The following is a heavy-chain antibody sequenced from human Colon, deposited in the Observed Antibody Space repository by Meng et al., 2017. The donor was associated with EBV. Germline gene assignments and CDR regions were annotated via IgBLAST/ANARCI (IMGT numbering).Heavy chain of an antibody. J-gene: IGHJ4*02. CDR2: IYHSGST. CDR1: GGPLSSRSW. V-gene: IGHV4-4*02. Sequence: GPGWSQPSGTLSLPWAVLGGPLSSRSWWSWVRQPPGKGLEWIGEIYHSGSTNYNPSLKSRVTISVDESKNQFSLRLSSVTAADTAVYYCARVGAYCGGDCYHPRWGQGTLVTVSS. CDR3: ARVGAYCGGDCYHPR. D-gene: IGHD2-21*02.